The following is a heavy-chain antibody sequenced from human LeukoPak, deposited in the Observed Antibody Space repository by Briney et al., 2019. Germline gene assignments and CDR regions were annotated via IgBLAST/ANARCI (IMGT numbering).Heavy chain of an antibody. Sequence: ASVKVSCTASGYTFTGYYMHWVRQAPGQGLEWMGWINPNSGGTNYAQKFQGWVTMTRDTSISTAYMELSRLRSDDTAVYYCARGVRTAGVMVAFDYWGQGTLVTVSS. V-gene: IGHV1-2*04. CDR2: INPNSGGT. CDR1: GYTFTGYY. CDR3: ARGVRTAGVMVAFDY. J-gene: IGHJ4*02. D-gene: IGHD2-8*01.